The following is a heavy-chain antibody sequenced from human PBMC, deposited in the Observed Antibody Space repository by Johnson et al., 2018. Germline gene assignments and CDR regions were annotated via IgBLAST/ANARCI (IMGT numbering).Heavy chain of an antibody. CDR1: GFTFSSYA. CDR2: ISYDGSNK. CDR3: ARDPLIKGKWNDVSYYYGMDV. Sequence: QVQLVESGGGVVQPGRSLRLSCAASGFTFSSYAMHWVRQAPGKGLEWVALISYDGSNKYFADSVKGRFTISRDNSKNTLYLQMNSLRAEDTALYHCARDPLIKGKWNDVSYYYGMDVWGQGTTVTVSS. J-gene: IGHJ6*02. V-gene: IGHV3-30-3*01. D-gene: IGHD1-1*01.